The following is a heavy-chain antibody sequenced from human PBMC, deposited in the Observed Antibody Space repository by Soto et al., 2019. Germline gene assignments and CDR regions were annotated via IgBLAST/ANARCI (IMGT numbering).Heavy chain of an antibody. CDR3: ARATPPYSSSWYGRDY. J-gene: IGHJ4*02. CDR1: GYTFTSYD. Sequence: ASVKVSCKASGYTFTSYDINWVRQAPGQGLEWMGIINPSGGSTSYAQKFQGRVTMTRDTSTSTVYMELSSLRSEDTAVYYCARATPPYSSSWYGRDYWGQGTLVTVSS. V-gene: IGHV1-46*03. CDR2: INPSGGST. D-gene: IGHD6-13*01.